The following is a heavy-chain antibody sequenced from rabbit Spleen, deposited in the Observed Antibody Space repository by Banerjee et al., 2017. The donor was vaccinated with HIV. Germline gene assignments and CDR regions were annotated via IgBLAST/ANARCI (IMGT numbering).Heavy chain of an antibody. CDR1: GFSFSGSDY. D-gene: IGHD8-1*01. CDR3: ARDTGSSFSSYGMDL. CDR2: IAVSSSAFT. Sequence: QSLEESGGDLVKPGASLTLTCTASGFSFSGSDYMCWVRQAPGKGLEWISCIAVSSSAFTYSATWAKGRFTISKTSSTTVTLQMTSLTVADTTTHFCARDTGSSFSSYGMDLWGQGTLVTVS. V-gene: IGHV1S40*01. J-gene: IGHJ3*01.